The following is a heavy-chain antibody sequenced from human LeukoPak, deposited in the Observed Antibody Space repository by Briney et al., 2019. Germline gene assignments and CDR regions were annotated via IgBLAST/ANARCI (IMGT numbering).Heavy chain of an antibody. J-gene: IGHJ4*02. CDR1: GDSLSSNSAT. CDR3: ARREGDYNFGY. CDR2: TYYRSKWYN. Sequence: SQTLSLTCALSGDSLSSNSATWNWLRQSPSRGLEWLGRTYYRSKWYNDYAESVKSRITINADTSKNQFSLQLNSVTPEDTAVYYCARREGDYNFGYWGQGTLVTVSA. V-gene: IGHV6-1*01. D-gene: IGHD4-17*01.